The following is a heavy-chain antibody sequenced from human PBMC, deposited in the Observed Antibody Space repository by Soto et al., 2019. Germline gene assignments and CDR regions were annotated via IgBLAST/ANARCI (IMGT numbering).Heavy chain of an antibody. CDR2: IRSKAYGGTT. CDR1: GFTFGDYA. J-gene: IGHJ4*02. V-gene: IGHV3-49*03. CDR3: TRYPGYYDILTGYYRTFDY. D-gene: IGHD3-9*01. Sequence: GVSLRLSCTASGFTFGDYAMSWFRQAPGKGLEWVGFIRSKAYGGTTEYAASVKGRFTISRDDSKSIAYLQMNSLKTEDTAVYYCTRYPGYYDILTGYYRTFDYWGQGTLVTVSS.